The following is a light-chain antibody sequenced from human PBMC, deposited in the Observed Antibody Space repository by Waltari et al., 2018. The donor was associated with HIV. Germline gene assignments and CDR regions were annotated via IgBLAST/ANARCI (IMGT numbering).Light chain of an antibody. CDR3: CSYAGGRVVVL. CDR2: EVT. J-gene: IGLJ2*01. CDR1: ISDLRSYNL. V-gene: IGLV2-23*02. Sequence: QSAVTHPACVSGSPGQSIPISFHGTISDLRSYNLVSWYQQYPGRAPKLIIYEVTKRPSGVSDRFSGSKSGNRASLTVAGLKVEDEADYYCCSYAGGRVVVLFGGGTRLTV.